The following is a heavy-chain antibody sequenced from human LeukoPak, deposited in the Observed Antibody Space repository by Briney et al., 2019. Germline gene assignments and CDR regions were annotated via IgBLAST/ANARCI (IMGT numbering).Heavy chain of an antibody. CDR3: IRDPSYSSSWYGFYYYGMDV. CDR2: IRSKAYGGTT. CDR1: GFTFSDYA. V-gene: IGHV3-49*04. J-gene: IGHJ6*02. D-gene: IGHD6-13*01. Sequence: GGSLRLSCTASGFTFSDYAVSWVRQAPGKGLEWVGFIRSKAYGGTTEYAASVKGRVTISRDDAKSIAYLQMNSLKTEDTAVYYCIRDPSYSSSWYGFYYYGMDVWGQGTTVTVSS.